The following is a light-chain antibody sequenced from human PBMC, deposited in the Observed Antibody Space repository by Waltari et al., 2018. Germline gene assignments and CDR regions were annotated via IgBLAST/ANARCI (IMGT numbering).Light chain of an antibody. CDR3: CSHAGNRWV. Sequence: QSALPQPASVSGSPGQSITISCSGTSSDVGKYNFVSWFQQHPGTAPKPMIYEGSKRPSGVSNRFSGSKSGNTASLTISGLQAEDEADYYCCSHAGNRWVFGGGTKLTVL. V-gene: IGLV2-23*01. J-gene: IGLJ3*02. CDR2: EGS. CDR1: SSDVGKYNF.